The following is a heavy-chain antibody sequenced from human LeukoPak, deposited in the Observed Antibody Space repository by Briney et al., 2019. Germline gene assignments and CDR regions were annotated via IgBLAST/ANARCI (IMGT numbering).Heavy chain of an antibody. CDR2: ISAYNGNT. CDR3: AGGIGELSHQNWFDP. Sequence: GASVTVSCKVSGYTFTSYGISWVRQAPGQGLEWMGWISAYNGNTNYAQKLQGRVTMTTDTSTSTAYMELRSLRSDDTAVYYCAGGIGELSHQNWFDPWGQGTLVTVSS. V-gene: IGHV1-18*01. D-gene: IGHD3-10*01. J-gene: IGHJ5*02. CDR1: GYTFTSYG.